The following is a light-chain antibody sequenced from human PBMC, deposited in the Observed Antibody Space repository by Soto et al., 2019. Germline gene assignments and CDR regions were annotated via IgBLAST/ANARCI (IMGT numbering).Light chain of an antibody. V-gene: IGLV2-14*01. Sequence: QSALTQPASVSGSPGQSITISCTGSSSDVGGYHYVSWYQQHPGEAPKLVISEVSNRPSGVSNRFSGSKSANTASLTISGLQPEDDADYYCCSYTGSTTTLFGGGTKLTVL. CDR3: CSYTGSTTTL. J-gene: IGLJ2*01. CDR1: SSDVGGYHY. CDR2: EVS.